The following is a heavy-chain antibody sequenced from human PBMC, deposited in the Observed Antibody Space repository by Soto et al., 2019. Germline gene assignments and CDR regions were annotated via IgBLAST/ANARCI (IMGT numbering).Heavy chain of an antibody. CDR3: ATRNGYNMGAFDI. D-gene: IGHD5-12*01. V-gene: IGHV4-30-2*01. Sequence: SETLSLTCAVSGGSISSGGYSWSWIRQPPGKGLEWIGYMYHSGPTYYNPSLESRVTISVDKSKNQFSLKLASVTAADTAVYYCATRNGYNMGAFDIWGQGTMV. J-gene: IGHJ3*02. CDR1: GGSISSGGYS. CDR2: MYHSGPT.